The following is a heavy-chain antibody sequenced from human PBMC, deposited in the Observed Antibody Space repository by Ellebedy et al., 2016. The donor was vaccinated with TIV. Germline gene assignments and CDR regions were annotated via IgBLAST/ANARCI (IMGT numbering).Heavy chain of an antibody. CDR3: ARDSTYYYDSSGYRTLPIDAFYI. V-gene: IGHV3-21*01. D-gene: IGHD3-22*01. Sequence: PGGSLRLSCAASGFTFDDYGMHWVRQAPGKGLEWVSSISSSSSYIYYADSVKGRFTISRDNAKNSLYLQMNSLRDEDTAVYYCARDSTYYYDSSGYRTLPIDAFYIWGQGTMVTVSS. CDR2: ISSSSSYI. J-gene: IGHJ3*02. CDR1: GFTFDDYG.